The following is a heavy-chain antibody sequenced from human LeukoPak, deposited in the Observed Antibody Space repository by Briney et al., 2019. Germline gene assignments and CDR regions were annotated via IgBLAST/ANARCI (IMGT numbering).Heavy chain of an antibody. CDR2: INPSGGST. J-gene: IGHJ3*02. CDR3: ARGPLLYGSGDDAFDI. V-gene: IGHV1-46*01. CDR1: GYTFTSYD. Sequence: ASVKVSCKASGYTFTSYDINWVRQATGQGLEWMGIINPSGGSTSYAQKFQGRVTMTRDMSTSTVYMELSSLRSEDTAVYYCARGPLLYGSGDDAFDIWGQGTMVTVSS. D-gene: IGHD3-10*01.